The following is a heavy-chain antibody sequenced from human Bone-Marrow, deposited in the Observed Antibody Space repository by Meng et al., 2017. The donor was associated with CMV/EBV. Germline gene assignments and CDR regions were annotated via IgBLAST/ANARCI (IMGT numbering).Heavy chain of an antibody. V-gene: IGHV3-NL1*01. D-gene: IGHD2-15*01. CDR2: LYDSGRYT. J-gene: IGHJ4*02. CDR3: AKMMGYCSGGRCASQPFDS. CDR1: GFTFSSYG. Sequence: GGSLRLSCAASGFTFSSYGMHWVRQVSGKGLEWVSVLYDSGRYTDYADSVKGRFTTFRANSKNTLYLQMNSLRAEDTAIYYCAKMMGYCSGGRCASQPFDSWGQGTLVTVSS.